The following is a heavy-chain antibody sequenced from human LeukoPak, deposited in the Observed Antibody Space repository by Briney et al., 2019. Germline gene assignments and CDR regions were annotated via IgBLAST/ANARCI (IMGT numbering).Heavy chain of an antibody. V-gene: IGHV3-30-3*01. J-gene: IGHJ5*02. D-gene: IGHD2-2*01. Sequence: GGSLRLSCAASGFTFSSYAMHWARQAPGKGLEWVAVISYDGSNKYYADSVKGRFTISRDNSKNTLYLQMNSLRAEDTAVYYCARDVGYCSSTSCYGWFDPWGQGTLVTVSS. CDR3: ARDVGYCSSTSCYGWFDP. CDR1: GFTFSSYA. CDR2: ISYDGSNK.